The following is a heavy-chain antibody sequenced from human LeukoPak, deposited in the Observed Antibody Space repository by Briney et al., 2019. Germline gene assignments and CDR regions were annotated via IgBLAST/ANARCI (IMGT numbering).Heavy chain of an antibody. CDR3: ARDSLAIFGVVTNPLDY. Sequence: PGGSLRLSCAASGFTFSSYSMNWVRQAPGKGLEWVSYISSSSSTIYYADSVKGRFTISRDNAKNSLYLQMNSLRAEDTAVYYCARDSLAIFGVVTNPLDYWGQGTLVTVSS. D-gene: IGHD3-3*01. V-gene: IGHV3-48*01. J-gene: IGHJ4*02. CDR2: ISSSSSTI. CDR1: GFTFSSYS.